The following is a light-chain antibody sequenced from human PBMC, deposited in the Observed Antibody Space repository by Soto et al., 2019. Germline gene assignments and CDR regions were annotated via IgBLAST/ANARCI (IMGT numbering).Light chain of an antibody. Sequence: DVVMTQSPLSLPVTLGQPASTSCRSSQSLVYSDGNTYLNWFQQRPGQSPRRLIYKVSNRATGIPARFSGSGSGTDFSLTISSLEPEDFAVYYCQQRSNWPLITFGQGTRLEI. CDR3: QQRSNWPLIT. J-gene: IGKJ5*01. V-gene: IGKV2-30*01. CDR2: KVS. CDR1: QSLVYSDGNTY.